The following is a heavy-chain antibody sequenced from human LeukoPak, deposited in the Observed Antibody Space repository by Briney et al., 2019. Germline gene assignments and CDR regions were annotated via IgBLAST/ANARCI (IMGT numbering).Heavy chain of an antibody. Sequence: GRSLRLSCAASGFTFDDYAMHWVRQAPGKGLEWVSGISWNSGSIGYADSVKGRFTISRDNAKNSLYLQMNSLRAEDMALYYCAKSGPDAFDIWGQGTMVTASS. D-gene: IGHD3-10*01. J-gene: IGHJ3*02. CDR3: AKSGPDAFDI. V-gene: IGHV3-9*03. CDR2: ISWNSGSI. CDR1: GFTFDDYA.